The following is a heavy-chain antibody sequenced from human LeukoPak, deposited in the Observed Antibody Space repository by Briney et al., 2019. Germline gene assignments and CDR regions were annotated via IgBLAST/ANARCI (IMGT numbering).Heavy chain of an antibody. Sequence: GASVTVSCKASGYTFTSYDINWVRQAPGQGLEWMGGIIPIFGTANYAQKFQGRVTITADESTSTAYMELSSLRSEDTAVYYCASSSVVVPAARDAFDIWGQGTMVTVSS. CDR3: ASSSVVVPAARDAFDI. D-gene: IGHD2-2*01. CDR2: IIPIFGTA. V-gene: IGHV1-69*13. CDR1: GYTFTSYD. J-gene: IGHJ3*02.